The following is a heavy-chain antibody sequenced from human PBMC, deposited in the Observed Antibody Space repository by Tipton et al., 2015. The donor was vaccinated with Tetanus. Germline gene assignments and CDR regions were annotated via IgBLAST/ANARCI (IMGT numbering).Heavy chain of an antibody. Sequence: QLVQSGAEVKKPGESLKIYCKTSGYTFTNFWIGWVRQMPGQGLEWMGIIYPGDSRVLYSPSFHGHVTISADKSITTAYLHSGSLQASDTAMYFCARTGSPFAYWGQGTPITVSS. J-gene: IGHJ4*02. V-gene: IGHV5-51*01. CDR1: GYTFTNFW. CDR2: IYPGDSRV. CDR3: ARTGSPFAY. D-gene: IGHD3-10*01.